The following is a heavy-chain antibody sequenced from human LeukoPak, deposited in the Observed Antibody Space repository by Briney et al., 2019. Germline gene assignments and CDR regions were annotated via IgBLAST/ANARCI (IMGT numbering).Heavy chain of an antibody. Sequence: PSETLSLTCTVSGGSISSYYWSWIRQPPGRGLGWLGYIYYSGRTNYNPSLKSRVTISVDTSKNQFSLKLSSVTAADTAVYYCAFAAAGIDYWGQGTLVTVSS. CDR1: GGSISSYY. CDR2: IYYSGRT. V-gene: IGHV4-59*01. CDR3: AFAAAGIDY. D-gene: IGHD6-13*01. J-gene: IGHJ4*02.